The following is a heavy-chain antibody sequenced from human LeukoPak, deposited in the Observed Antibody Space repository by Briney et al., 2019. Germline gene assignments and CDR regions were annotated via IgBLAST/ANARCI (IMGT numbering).Heavy chain of an antibody. V-gene: IGHV4-30-2*01. J-gene: IGHJ2*01. CDR2: IYHSGST. CDR3: ARSTGLGSRYWYFDL. CDR1: GGSISSGGYY. D-gene: IGHD2-2*01. Sequence: SETLSLTCTVSGGSISSGGYYWSWIRQPPGKGLEWIGYIYHSGSTYYNPSLKSRVTISVDRSKNQFSLKLSSVTAADTAVYYCARSTGLGSRYWYFDLRGRGTLVTVSS.